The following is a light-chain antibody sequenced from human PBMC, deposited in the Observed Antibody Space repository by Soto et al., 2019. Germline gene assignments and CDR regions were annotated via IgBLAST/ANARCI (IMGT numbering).Light chain of an antibody. V-gene: IGLV2-23*02. CDR1: RSDVGNYNL. Sequence: QSALTQPASVSGSPGQSITISCTGTRSDVGNYNLVSWYQQHPGKAPKLMIYEVNKRPPGVSNRFSGSKSGNPASLTISGLQAEDAADYFCCSYAGSDTWAFGGGTKLTVL. CDR3: CSYAGSDTWA. J-gene: IGLJ3*02. CDR2: EVN.